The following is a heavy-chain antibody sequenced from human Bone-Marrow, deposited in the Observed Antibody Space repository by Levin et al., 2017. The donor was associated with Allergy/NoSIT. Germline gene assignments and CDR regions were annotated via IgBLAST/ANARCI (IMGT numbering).Heavy chain of an antibody. Sequence: GESLKISCAASGFTFSSYAMHWVRQAPGKGLEWVAVISYDGSNKYYADSVKGRFTISRDNSKNTLYLQMNSLRAEDTAVYYCARDPTRVRGVIITPKPNYYYYGMDVWGQGTTVTVSS. D-gene: IGHD3-10*01. CDR2: ISYDGSNK. V-gene: IGHV3-30-3*01. J-gene: IGHJ6*02. CDR3: ARDPTRVRGVIITPKPNYYYYGMDV. CDR1: GFTFSSYA.